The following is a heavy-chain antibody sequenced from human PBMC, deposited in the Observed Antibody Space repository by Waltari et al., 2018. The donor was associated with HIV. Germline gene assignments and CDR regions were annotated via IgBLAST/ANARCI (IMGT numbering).Heavy chain of an antibody. J-gene: IGHJ4*02. CDR3: ARVASGSYHSPSVY. D-gene: IGHD1-26*01. Sequence: QVQLVQSGAEVKKPGASVKVSCKASGYTFTDYYMHRVRQAPGQGLEWMGWINPNSGGTNYAQKFQGRVTVTGDTSISTAYMELSRLSSDDTAMYFCARVASGSYHSPSVYWGQGTLVTVSS. CDR1: GYTFTDYY. V-gene: IGHV1-2*02. CDR2: INPNSGGT.